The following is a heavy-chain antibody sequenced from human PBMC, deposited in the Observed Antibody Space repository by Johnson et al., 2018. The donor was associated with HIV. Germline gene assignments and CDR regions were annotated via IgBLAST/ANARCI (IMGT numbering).Heavy chain of an antibody. CDR2: IWYDGSNK. CDR1: GFTFSSYG. Sequence: QVQLVESGGGVVQPGRSLRLSCTASGFTFSSYGMHGVRQAPGKGLEWVAVIWYDGSNKYYADSVKGRLTISRDNSKNTLYLQMNSLRAEDTAVYYCAKDLFTEREDDVFDIWGQGTMVTVSS. J-gene: IGHJ3*02. CDR3: AKDLFTEREDDVFDI. V-gene: IGHV3-33*06. D-gene: IGHD1-26*01.